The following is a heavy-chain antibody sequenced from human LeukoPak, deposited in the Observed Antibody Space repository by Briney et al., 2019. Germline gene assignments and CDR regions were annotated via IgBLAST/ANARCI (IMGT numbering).Heavy chain of an antibody. CDR1: GYTFAGYY. CDR2: INPNNGGT. V-gene: IGHV1-2*02. CDR3: AREGAVAGTLDY. J-gene: IGHJ4*02. Sequence: ASVKVSCKASGYTFAGYYMHWVRQAPGQGLEWMGWINPNNGGTNYAQKFQGRVTMTRDTSISTAYMELSRLRSDDTAVYYCAREGAVAGTLDYWGQGTLVTVSS. D-gene: IGHD6-19*01.